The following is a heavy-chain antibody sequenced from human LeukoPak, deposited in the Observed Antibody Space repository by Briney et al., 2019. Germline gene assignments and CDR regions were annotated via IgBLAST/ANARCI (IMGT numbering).Heavy chain of an antibody. CDR1: GFTFSSYD. CDR2: IRYDGSNK. D-gene: IGHD2-15*01. CDR3: AKDGTTPPPFDYYYYYMDV. V-gene: IGHV3-30*02. J-gene: IGHJ6*03. Sequence: GGSLRLSCAASGFTFSSYDMHWVRQAPGKGLEWVAFIRYDGSNKYYADSVKGRFTISRDNSKNTLYLQMNSLRAEDTAVYYCAKDGTTPPPFDYYYYYMDVWGKGTTVTISS.